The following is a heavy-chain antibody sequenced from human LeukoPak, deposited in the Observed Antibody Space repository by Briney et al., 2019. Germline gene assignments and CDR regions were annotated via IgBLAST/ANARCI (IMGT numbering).Heavy chain of an antibody. Sequence: RGESLKISCKCSGYSFTSYWIGWVRQMPGKGLEWMGIIYPGDSDTRYSPSFQGQVTISADKSISTAYLQWSSLKASDTAMYYCARYPEDIVVVPAAIPSYGMDVWGQGTTVTVSS. J-gene: IGHJ6*02. CDR1: GYSFTSYW. D-gene: IGHD2-2*01. CDR3: ARYPEDIVVVPAAIPSYGMDV. CDR2: IYPGDSDT. V-gene: IGHV5-51*01.